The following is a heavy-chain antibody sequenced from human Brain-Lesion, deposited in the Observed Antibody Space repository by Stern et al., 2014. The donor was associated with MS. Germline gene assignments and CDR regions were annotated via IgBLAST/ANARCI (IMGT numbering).Heavy chain of an antibody. V-gene: IGHV1-24*01. Sequence: VQLVESGAEVKKPGASVKVSCQVSGYTLTDLSMHWVRQAPRKGLEWMGGFDPEDGETSYAQKFQGRVPMTEDTSTDTAYMELSSLRSEDTAVYYCATLSPGAGGNYYRHFDYWGQGTLVTVSS. J-gene: IGHJ4*02. CDR1: GYTLTDLS. CDR2: FDPEDGET. CDR3: ATLSPGAGGNYYRHFDY. D-gene: IGHD1-26*01.